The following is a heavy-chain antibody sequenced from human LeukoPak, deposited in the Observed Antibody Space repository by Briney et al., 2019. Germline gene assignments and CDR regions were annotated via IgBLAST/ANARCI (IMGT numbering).Heavy chain of an antibody. J-gene: IGHJ4*02. CDR2: IYYSGST. CDR1: GGSISSYY. Sequence: SETLSLTCTVSGGSISSYYWSWIRQPPGKGLEWIGYIYYSGSTNYNPSLKSRVTISVDTSKNQFSLKLSSVTAADTAVYYCAREGYYYGSGSYYNPWYFDYWGQGTLVTVSS. CDR3: AREGYYYGSGSYYNPWYFDY. D-gene: IGHD3-10*01. V-gene: IGHV4-59*12.